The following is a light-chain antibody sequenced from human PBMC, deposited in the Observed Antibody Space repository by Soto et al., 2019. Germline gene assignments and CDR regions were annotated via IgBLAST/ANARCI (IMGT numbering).Light chain of an antibody. V-gene: IGKV1-12*01. CDR1: QSISNW. Sequence: DIQMTQSPPSVSASVGDRVTITCRASQSISNWLAWYQQKSGKAPRLLIYAASSLQSGVPSRFSGSGSGTDFTLTIISLQPDDFATYYCQQSNSFPLTFGGGTKVGI. CDR3: QQSNSFPLT. J-gene: IGKJ4*01. CDR2: AAS.